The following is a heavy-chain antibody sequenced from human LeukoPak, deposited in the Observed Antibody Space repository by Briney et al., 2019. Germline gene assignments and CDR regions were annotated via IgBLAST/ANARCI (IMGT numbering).Heavy chain of an antibody. CDR2: TYYRSKRYN. J-gene: IGHJ4*02. Sequence: SQTLSLTRAISGDSVSSNSAAWNWIRHSPSTRLPCLGRTYYRSKRYNDYAVSVKSRVTINPDTSKNQCSLQLNAVTPEDTAVYYCARSLTGKGDYWGQGTLVTVSS. V-gene: IGHV6-1*01. CDR3: ARSLTGKGDY. D-gene: IGHD1-1*01. CDR1: GDSVSSNSAA.